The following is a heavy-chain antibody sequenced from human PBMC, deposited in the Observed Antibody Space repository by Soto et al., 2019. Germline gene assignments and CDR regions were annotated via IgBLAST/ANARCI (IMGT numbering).Heavy chain of an antibody. CDR2: IYATGTT. CDR1: GASISGFY. CDR3: VRDGTKTLRDWFDP. J-gene: IGHJ5*02. V-gene: IGHV4-4*07. Sequence: PXGTLSLTGTVSGASISGFYWSWIRKSAGKGLEWIGRIYATGTTDYNPSLKSRVMMSVDTSKKQFSLKLRSVTAADTAVYYCVRDGTKTLRDWFDPWGQGISVTVSS. D-gene: IGHD1-1*01.